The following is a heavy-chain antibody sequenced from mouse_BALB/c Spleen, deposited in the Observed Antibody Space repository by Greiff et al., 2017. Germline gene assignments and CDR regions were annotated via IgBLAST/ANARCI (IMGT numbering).Heavy chain of an antibody. CDR3: ARRTDYAYYAMDD. V-gene: IGHV5-12-2*01. CDR1: GFTFSSYT. D-gene: IGHD2-4*01. Sequence: EVQRVESGGGLVQPGGSLKLSCAASGFTFSSYTMSWVRQTPEKRLEWVAYISNGGGSTYYPDTVKGRFTISRDNAKNTLYLQMSSLKSEDTAMYYCARRTDYAYYAMDDWGQGTSVTVSS. J-gene: IGHJ4*01. CDR2: ISNGGGST.